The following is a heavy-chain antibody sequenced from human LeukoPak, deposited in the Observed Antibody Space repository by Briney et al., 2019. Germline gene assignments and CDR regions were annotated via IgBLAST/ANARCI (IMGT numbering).Heavy chain of an antibody. V-gene: IGHV3-30*14. D-gene: IGHD5-18*01. CDR1: GFTFSSYA. CDR2: ISYDGSNK. Sequence: PGGSLRLSCAASGFTFSSYAMHWVRQAPGKGLEWVAVISYDGSNKYYADSVKGRFTISRDNSKNTLYLQMNNLRIEDTAIYYCASRGDGGHHYGQVDYWGQGTLVTVSS. J-gene: IGHJ4*02. CDR3: ASRGDGGHHYGQVDY.